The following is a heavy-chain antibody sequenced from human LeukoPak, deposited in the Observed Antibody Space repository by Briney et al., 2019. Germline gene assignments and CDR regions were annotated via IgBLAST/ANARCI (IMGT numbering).Heavy chain of an antibody. J-gene: IGHJ6*04. V-gene: IGHV3-30*18. CDR2: ISYDGSNK. Sequence: GGSLRLSCAAFGFTFSSYGMHWVRQAPGKGLEWVAVISYDGSNKYYADSVKGRFTISRDNSKNTLYLQMNSLRAEDTAVYYCAKGTFTMVRGVINHYYGMDVWGKGTTVTVSS. D-gene: IGHD3-10*01. CDR1: GFTFSSYG. CDR3: AKGTFTMVRGVINHYYGMDV.